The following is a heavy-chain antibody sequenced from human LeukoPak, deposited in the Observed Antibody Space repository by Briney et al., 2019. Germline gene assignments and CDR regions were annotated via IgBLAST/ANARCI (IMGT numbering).Heavy chain of an antibody. J-gene: IGHJ6*02. D-gene: IGHD4-11*01. CDR2: IYNSVTT. CDR3: ARVVYSHYWPEGMDV. V-gene: IGHV4-59*01. CDR1: GDSISSYY. Sequence: SETLSLTCTVSGDSISSYYWSWIRQPPGKGLEWIGYIYNSVTTNYNPSLESRVTISEDTSKNQFSLMLTSVTAADTAVYYCARVVYSHYWPEGMDVWGQGTTVTVSS.